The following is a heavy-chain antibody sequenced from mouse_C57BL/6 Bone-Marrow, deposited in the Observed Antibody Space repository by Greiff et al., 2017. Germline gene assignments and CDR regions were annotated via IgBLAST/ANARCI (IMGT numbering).Heavy chain of an antibody. J-gene: IGHJ4*01. CDR2: IYPRDGST. CDR1: GYTFTDHT. Sequence: VQLQQSDAELVKPGASVKISCKVSGYTFTDHTIHWMKQRPEQGLEWIGYIYPRDGSTKYNEKFKGKATLTADKSSSTAYMQLNSLTSEDSAVXFCAAIYYGYDEGDYYAMDYWGQGTSVTVSS. V-gene: IGHV1-78*01. CDR3: AAIYYGYDEGDYYAMDY. D-gene: IGHD2-2*01.